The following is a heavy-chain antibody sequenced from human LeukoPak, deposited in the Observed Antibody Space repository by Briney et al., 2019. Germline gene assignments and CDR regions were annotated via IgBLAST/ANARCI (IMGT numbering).Heavy chain of an antibody. D-gene: IGHD2-2*01. V-gene: IGHV1-18*01. J-gene: IGHJ5*02. CDR3: ARDIVVVPAANWFDP. CDR2: ISAYNGNT. CDR1: GYTFTSYG. Sequence: ASVKVSCKASGYTFTSYGISWVRQAPGQGLEWMGWISAYNGNTNYAQKLQGRVTMTTDTSTSTAYMELRSLRSDDTAVYYCARDIVVVPAANWFDPWGQGTLVTVSS.